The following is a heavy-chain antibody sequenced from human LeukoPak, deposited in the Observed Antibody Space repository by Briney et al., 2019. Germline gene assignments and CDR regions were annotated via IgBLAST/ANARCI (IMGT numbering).Heavy chain of an antibody. CDR3: ARHELGPPTDWFDP. D-gene: IGHD7-27*01. CDR1: GGSISSYY. J-gene: IGHJ5*02. V-gene: IGHV4-59*08. Sequence: SETLSLTCTVSGGSISSYYWSWIRQPPGKGLEWIGYIYYSGSTNYNPSLKSRVTISVDTSKNQFSLKLSSVTAADTAVYYCARHELGPPTDWFDPWGQGTLVTVSS. CDR2: IYYSGST.